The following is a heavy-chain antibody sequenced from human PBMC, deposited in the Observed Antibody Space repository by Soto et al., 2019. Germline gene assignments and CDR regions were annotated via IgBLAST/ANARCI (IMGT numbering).Heavy chain of an antibody. V-gene: IGHV4-31*03. J-gene: IGHJ4*02. CDR1: GGSISSSDNY. D-gene: IGHD3-10*01. Sequence: QVQLQESGPGLVKPSQTLSLTCTVSGGSISSSDNYWSWIRQRPGKGLEWIGYIYYSGGTYYNPSLKSRLTMLVDTSKDQFSLKLSSVTAADTAVYYCARERSGLFDYWGQGTLVTVSS. CDR2: IYYSGGT. CDR3: ARERSGLFDY.